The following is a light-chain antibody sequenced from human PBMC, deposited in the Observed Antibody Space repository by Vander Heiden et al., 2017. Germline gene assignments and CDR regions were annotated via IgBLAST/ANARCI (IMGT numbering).Light chain of an antibody. Sequence: VLTQPPSTSGTTGQRVTISCSGSSANIGSNTVNWYQQLPGTAPKLLIYSNTQRPSGVPDRFSGSKSGTSASLAISGLQSEDEADYYCAAWDDSLNGVVFGGGTKLTVL. CDR3: AAWDDSLNGVV. CDR1: SANIGSNT. CDR2: SNT. J-gene: IGLJ2*01. V-gene: IGLV1-44*01.